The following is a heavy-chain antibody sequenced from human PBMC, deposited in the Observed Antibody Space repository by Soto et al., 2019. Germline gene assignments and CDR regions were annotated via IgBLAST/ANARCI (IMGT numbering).Heavy chain of an antibody. CDR2: IIPIFGTA. J-gene: IGHJ4*02. V-gene: IGHV1-69*01. D-gene: IGHD4-17*01. Sequence: QVQLVQSGAEVKKPGSSVKVSCKASGGTFSSYAIIWVRQAPGQGLEWMGGIIPIFGTANYAQEFQGRVTITADESTSTAYMELSSLRSEDTAVYYCARDQTPAYGDYVPFDYWGQGTLVTVSA. CDR1: GGTFSSYA. CDR3: ARDQTPAYGDYVPFDY.